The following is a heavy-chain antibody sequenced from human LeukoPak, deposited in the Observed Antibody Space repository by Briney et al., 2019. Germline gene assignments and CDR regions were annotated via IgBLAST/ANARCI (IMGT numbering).Heavy chain of an antibody. V-gene: IGHV1-2*02. CDR1: GYTFTGYY. J-gene: IGHJ4*02. CDR3: ARALIAVAGTKD. CDR2: INPNSGGT. D-gene: IGHD6-19*01. Sequence: ASVKVSCKASGYTFTGYYMHWVRQAPGQGLEWMGWINPNSGGTNYAQKFQGRVTMTRDTSISTAYMELSRLRSDDTAVYYCARALIAVAGTKDWGQGTLVTVSS.